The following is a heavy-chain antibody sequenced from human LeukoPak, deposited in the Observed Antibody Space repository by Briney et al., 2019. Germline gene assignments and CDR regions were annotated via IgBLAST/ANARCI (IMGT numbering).Heavy chain of an antibody. Sequence: TSSETLSLTCAVYGGSFSGYYWGWIRQPPGKGLEWIGEINHSGSTNYNPSLKSRVTISVDTSKNQFSLKLSSVTAADTAVYYCARGVEGYYDSSGYSLGQGTLVTVSS. V-gene: IGHV4-34*01. J-gene: IGHJ5*02. CDR2: INHSGST. CDR1: GGSFSGYY. CDR3: ARGVEGYYDSSGYS. D-gene: IGHD3-22*01.